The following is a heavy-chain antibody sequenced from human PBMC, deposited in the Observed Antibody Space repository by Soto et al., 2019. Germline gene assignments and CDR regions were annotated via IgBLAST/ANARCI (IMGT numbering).Heavy chain of an antibody. Sequence: EVQLVESGGGLVQPGGSLRLSCAASGFTFSSNAMHWVRQAPGKGLEYVSAISSNGGSTYYANSVKGRFTISRDNSKNTLYLQMGSLRAEDMAVYYCARRTPGWYFDLWGRGTLVTVSS. J-gene: IGHJ2*01. CDR2: ISSNGGST. CDR3: ARRTPGWYFDL. V-gene: IGHV3-64*01. CDR1: GFTFSSNA.